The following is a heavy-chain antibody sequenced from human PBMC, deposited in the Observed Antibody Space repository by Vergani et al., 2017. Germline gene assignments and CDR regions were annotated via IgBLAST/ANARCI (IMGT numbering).Heavy chain of an antibody. CDR1: GFTFSNYG. D-gene: IGHD6-19*01. J-gene: IGHJ4*02. CDR3: ARSLVAGKGGY. CDR2: ISTTSDTI. Sequence: VQLVESGGGVVQPGGSLRLSCGASGFTFSNYGMNWVRQAPGKGLEWISYISTTSDTIYYADSVRGRFTISRDNAKNSLYLEMNSLRVEDTAVYFCARSLVAGKGGYWGQGTRVAVSS. V-gene: IGHV3-48*01.